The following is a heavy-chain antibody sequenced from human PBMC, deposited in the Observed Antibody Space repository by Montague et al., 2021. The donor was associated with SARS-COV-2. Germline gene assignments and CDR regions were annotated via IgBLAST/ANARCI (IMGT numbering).Heavy chain of an antibody. CDR1: GFTFSSYA. CDR2: ISYDGSNK. V-gene: IGHV3-30-3*01. D-gene: IGHD1-26*01. J-gene: IGHJ4*02. Sequence: SLRLSCAASGFTFSSYAMHWVRQAPGKGLEWVAVISYDGSNKYYADSVKGRFTISRDNSKNTLCLQMNSLRAEDTAVYYCARDARRNSGSYSVYWGQGTLVTVSS. CDR3: ARDARRNSGSYSVY.